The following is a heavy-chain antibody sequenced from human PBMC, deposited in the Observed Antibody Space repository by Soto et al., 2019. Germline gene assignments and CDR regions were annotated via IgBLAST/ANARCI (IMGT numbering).Heavy chain of an antibody. CDR1: GFTFGDSY. Sequence: QVQLVESGGGLVPPGGSLRLSCAGSGFTFGDSYMSWIRQAPGKGLAWLSYLSPGSRYPAYADSVKGRFTICRDNAKRSLYVQMMSLTAEDTAIYYCVRGGGGALFDPWGQGTMVTVSS. D-gene: IGHD2-15*01. J-gene: IGHJ5*02. CDR3: VRGGGGALFDP. V-gene: IGHV3-11*06. CDR2: LSPGSRYP.